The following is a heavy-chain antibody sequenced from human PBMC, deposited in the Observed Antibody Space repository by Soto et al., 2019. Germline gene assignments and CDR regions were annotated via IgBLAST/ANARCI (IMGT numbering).Heavy chain of an antibody. D-gene: IGHD4-4*01. CDR3: ARDQDVSNYHGMDV. CDR2: IIPIFGTA. J-gene: IGHJ6*02. CDR1: VGTFSSYA. V-gene: IGHV1-69*12. Sequence: QVQLVQSGAEVKKPGSSVKVSCKASVGTFSSYAISWVRQAPGQGLEWMGGIIPIFGTANYAQKFQGRVTITADESTSTAYLELSSLRSEDTAVYYCARDQDVSNYHGMDVWGQGTTVTVSS.